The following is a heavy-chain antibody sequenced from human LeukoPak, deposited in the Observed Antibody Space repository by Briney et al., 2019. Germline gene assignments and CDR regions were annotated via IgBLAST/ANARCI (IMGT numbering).Heavy chain of an antibody. CDR2: IYPADSDT. J-gene: IGHJ3*01. CDR1: EYTFTDYW. CDR3: ARLRGYSGPKDPFDL. Sequence: GESLKISCKGSEYTFTDYWIGWVRQMPGKVLEWMGIIYPADSDTRYGPSFQGQVTISADKFTTTIYLEWSSLKASDTAMYFCARLRGYSGPKDPFDLWGQGTLVTVSS. D-gene: IGHD3-10*01. V-gene: IGHV5-51*01.